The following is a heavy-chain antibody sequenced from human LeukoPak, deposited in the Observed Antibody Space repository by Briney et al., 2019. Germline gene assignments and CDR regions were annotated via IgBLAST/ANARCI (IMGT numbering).Heavy chain of an antibody. CDR2: MNPNNGKT. CDR3: ARAGAVVDNWFDP. CDR1: AYTFTTYD. V-gene: IGHV1-8*01. Sequence: ASVKVSCKASAYTFTTYDINWVRQATGQGLEWMGWMNPNNGKTGYAQNFQGRVTMTRDTSISTAYMELSSLRSEDTAVYYCARAGAVVDNWFDPWGEGTLVTVSS. D-gene: IGHD2-15*01. J-gene: IGHJ5*02.